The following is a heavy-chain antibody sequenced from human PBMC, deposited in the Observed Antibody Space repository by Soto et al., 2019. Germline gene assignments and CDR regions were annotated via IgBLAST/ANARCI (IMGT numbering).Heavy chain of an antibody. CDR3: ARSFCRDSIRCNWFDP. D-gene: IGHD2-2*02. V-gene: IGHV4-59*01. J-gene: IGHJ5*02. CDR1: GDSSSTFY. Sequence: QVQLQESGPGLVKLSETLSLTCSVSGDSSSTFYWSWIRQSPGKGLEWIGYMNNIGRTNYNPSLKGRVLISLDTSKNQFSLNVRSVIAADTAVYYCARSFCRDSIRCNWFDPWGQGTLVTVSS. CDR2: MNNIGRT.